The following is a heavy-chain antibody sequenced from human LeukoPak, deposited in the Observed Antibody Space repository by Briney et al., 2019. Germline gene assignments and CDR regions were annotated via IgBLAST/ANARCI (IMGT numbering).Heavy chain of an antibody. V-gene: IGHV3-23*01. CDR2: ISGGGGIT. CDR1: GFTFGSYA. CDR3: AKTMTAGYSCGPSDY. Sequence: PGVSLRLSCAASGFTFGSYAMSWVRQAPGKGLEWVSVISGGGGITYYVDSVKGRFTISRDNAKNTLYLLMNSLRAEDTAVFYCAKTMTAGYSCGPSDYWGQGTLVTVSS. J-gene: IGHJ4*02. D-gene: IGHD6-19*01.